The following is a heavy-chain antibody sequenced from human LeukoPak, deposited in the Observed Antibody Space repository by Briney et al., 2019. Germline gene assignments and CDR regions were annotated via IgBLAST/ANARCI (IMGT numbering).Heavy chain of an antibody. J-gene: IGHJ4*02. CDR1: GFTFSSYW. CDR3: ARVPDGDYGGDY. CDR2: ISSSSSYI. Sequence: PGGSLRLSCAVSGFTFSSYWMHWVRQAPGKGLEWVSSISSSSSYIYYADSGKGRFTISRDNAKNSLYLQMNSLRAEDTAVYYCARVPDGDYGGDYWGQGTLVTVSS. V-gene: IGHV3-21*01. D-gene: IGHD4-17*01.